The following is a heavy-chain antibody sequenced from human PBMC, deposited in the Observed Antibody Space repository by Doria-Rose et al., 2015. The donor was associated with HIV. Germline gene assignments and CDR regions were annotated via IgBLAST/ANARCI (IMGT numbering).Heavy chain of an antibody. Sequence: TLKESGPVLVKPTETLTLTCTVSGVSLSSPGMGVSWIRRPPGKALEWLANNFSDDERFYKTSLKSRLTISRGTSKSQVVLTMTDMDPVDTATYYCARIKSSRWYHKYYFDFWGQGTLVIVSA. CDR1: GVSLSSPGMG. V-gene: IGHV2-26*01. J-gene: IGHJ4*02. D-gene: IGHD6-13*01. CDR2: NFSDDER. CDR3: ARIKSSRWYHKYYFDF.